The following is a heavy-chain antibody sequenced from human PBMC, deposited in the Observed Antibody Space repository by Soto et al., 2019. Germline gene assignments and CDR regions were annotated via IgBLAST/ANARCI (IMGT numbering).Heavy chain of an antibody. CDR2: IWYDGSNK. Sequence: PGGSLRLSCAASGFTFSSYGMHWVRQAPGKGLEWVAVIWYDGSNKYYADSVKGRFTISRDNSKNTLYLQMNSLRAEDTAVYYCARDRLAIAAAGTVYYYGMDVWGQGTTVTVSS. J-gene: IGHJ6*02. D-gene: IGHD6-13*01. CDR3: ARDRLAIAAAGTVYYYGMDV. CDR1: GFTFSSYG. V-gene: IGHV3-33*01.